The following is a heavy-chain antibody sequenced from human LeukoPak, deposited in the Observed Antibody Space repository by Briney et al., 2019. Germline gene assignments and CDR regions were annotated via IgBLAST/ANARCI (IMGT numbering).Heavy chain of an antibody. CDR1: GGSISSYY. CDR2: IYYSGST. CDR3: ARDLGDSYNSNWFDP. V-gene: IGHV4-59*01. J-gene: IGHJ5*02. Sequence: SETLSLTCTISGGSISSYYWSWIRQPPGKGLEWIGYIYYSGSTNYNPSLKSRATISVDTSKNQFSLKLSSVTAADTAVYYCARDLGDSYNSNWFDPWGQGTLVTVSS. D-gene: IGHD5-24*01.